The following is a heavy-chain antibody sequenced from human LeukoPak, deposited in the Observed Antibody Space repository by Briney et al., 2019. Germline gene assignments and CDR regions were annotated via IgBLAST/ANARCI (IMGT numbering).Heavy chain of an antibody. CDR1: GGSISSSSYY. D-gene: IGHD3-10*01. V-gene: IGHV4-39*07. J-gene: IGHJ6*03. Sequence: SETLSLTCTVSGGSISSSSYYWGWIRQPPGKGLEWIGRIYYSGSTYYNPSLKSRVTISVDTSKNQFSLKLSAVTAADTALYYCTRDKFDYYYFYYMDVWGKGTTVTVSS. CDR3: TRDKFDYYYFYYMDV. CDR2: IYYSGST.